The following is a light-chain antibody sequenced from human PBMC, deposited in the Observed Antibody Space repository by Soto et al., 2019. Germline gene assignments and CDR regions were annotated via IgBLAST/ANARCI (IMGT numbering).Light chain of an antibody. CDR2: EVS. CDR3: SSYTSSSFYV. CDR1: SSDVGGYNY. V-gene: IGLV2-14*01. J-gene: IGLJ1*01. Sequence: TERAWEAGCAGWSLTISCTGTSSDVGGYNYVSWYQQHPGKAPKLMIYEVSNRPSGVSNRFSGSKSGNTASLTISGLQAEDEADYYCSSYTSSSFYVFGTGTKVTVL.